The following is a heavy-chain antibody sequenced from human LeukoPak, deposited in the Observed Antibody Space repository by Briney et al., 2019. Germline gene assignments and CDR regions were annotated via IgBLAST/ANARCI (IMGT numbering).Heavy chain of an antibody. CDR3: ARTPTRRSFDY. CDR2: IYYSGST. CDR1: GGSISSYY. Sequence: SETLSLTCTVSGGSISSYYWSWIRQPPGEGLEWIGYIYYSGSTNYTPSLKSRVTISVDTSKNQFSLKLSSVTAADTAVYYCARTPTRRSFDYWGQGTLVTVSS. V-gene: IGHV4-59*01. D-gene: IGHD3-10*01. J-gene: IGHJ4*02.